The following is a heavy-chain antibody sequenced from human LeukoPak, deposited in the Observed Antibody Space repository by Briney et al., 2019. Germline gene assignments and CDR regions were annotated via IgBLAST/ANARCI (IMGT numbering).Heavy chain of an antibody. CDR2: ISGSGGST. V-gene: IGHV3-23*01. Sequence: GGSLRLSCAASGFTFSSYAMSWVRQAPGKGLEWVSSISGSGGSTYYGDSVKGRFTISRDNSKNTLYLQMNSLRAEDTAVYYCATGAAAGIRWYFDLWGRGTLVTVSS. CDR3: ATGAAAGIRWYFDL. D-gene: IGHD6-13*01. J-gene: IGHJ2*01. CDR1: GFTFSSYA.